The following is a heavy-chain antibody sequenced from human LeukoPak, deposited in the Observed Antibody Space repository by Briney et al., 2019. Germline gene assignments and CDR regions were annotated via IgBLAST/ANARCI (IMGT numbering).Heavy chain of an antibody. Sequence: PGGSLRLSCAASGFTFSSYEMHWVRQAPGKGLEGVALLSYDGSDNYYADSVKGRFTISRDNSKNTLYLQMTSLRAEDTAVYYCARVACKTSCSNGVYLDYWGQGTLVTVSS. D-gene: IGHD2-2*01. CDR1: GFTFSSYE. V-gene: IGHV3-30*01. CDR2: LSYDGSDN. J-gene: IGHJ4*02. CDR3: ARVACKTSCSNGVYLDY.